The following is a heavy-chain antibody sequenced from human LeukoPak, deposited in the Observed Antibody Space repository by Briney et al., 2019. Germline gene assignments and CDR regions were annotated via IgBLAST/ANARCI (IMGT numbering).Heavy chain of an antibody. CDR3: ARGNTVTRTSYYYYSMDV. D-gene: IGHD4-17*01. V-gene: IGHV3-48*03. CDR2: ISSSGSTI. J-gene: IGHJ6*04. Sequence: GGSLRLSCAASGFTFSSYEMNWVRQAPGKGLEWVSYISSSGSTIYYADSVKGRFTISRDNAKDSLYLQMNSLRAEDTAVYYCARGNTVTRTSYYYYSMDVWGKGTTVTVSS. CDR1: GFTFSSYE.